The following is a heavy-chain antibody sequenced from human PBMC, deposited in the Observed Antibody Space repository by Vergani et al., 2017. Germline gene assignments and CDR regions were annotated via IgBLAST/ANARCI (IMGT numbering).Heavy chain of an antibody. J-gene: IGHJ4*02. CDR2: ISSSSSYI. D-gene: IGHD2-15*01. CDR1: GFTFSSYS. V-gene: IGHV3-21*01. Sequence: EVQLVESGGGLVQPGGSLRLSCAASGFTFSSYSMNWVRQAPGKGLEGVSSISSSSSYIYYADSVKGRFTITRDNAKNSLYLQMNSLRAEDTAVYYCARGGVVVAITDYWGQGTLVTVSS. CDR3: ARGGVVVAITDY.